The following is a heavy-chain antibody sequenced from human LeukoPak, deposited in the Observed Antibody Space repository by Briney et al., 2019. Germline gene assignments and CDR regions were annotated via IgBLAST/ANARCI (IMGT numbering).Heavy chain of an antibody. CDR2: IKPDGSEK. V-gene: IGHV3-7*04. Sequence: GGSLRLSCAVSGFTFSTYWMNWVRQAPGKGPEWVANIKPDGSEKFYVDSVKGRFTVSRDNAKNLLYLQMDSLRAEDTALYYCARGASYWGQGTLVTVSS. CDR3: ARGASY. CDR1: GFTFSTYW. J-gene: IGHJ4*02.